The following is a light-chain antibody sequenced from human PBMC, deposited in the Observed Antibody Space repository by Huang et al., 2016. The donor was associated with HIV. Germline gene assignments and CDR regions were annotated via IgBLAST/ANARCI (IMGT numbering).Light chain of an antibody. J-gene: IGKJ4*01. CDR2: EAF. V-gene: IGKV1-33*01. CDR3: QQFDNSLT. CDR1: QDIRNH. Sequence: DIQMTQSPSSLSASVGDRVTITCQASQDIRNHLNWDQQKPGKAPNLLIYEAFSLQTGVSSRFSGSGSGTDYTLIISSLQPEDFATYYCQQFDNSLTFGAGTKVEIK.